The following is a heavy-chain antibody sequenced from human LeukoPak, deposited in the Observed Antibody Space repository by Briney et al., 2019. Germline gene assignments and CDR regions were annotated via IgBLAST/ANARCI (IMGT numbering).Heavy chain of an antibody. CDR2: TYYNGST. V-gene: IGHV4-39*01. Sequence: SETLSLTCSVSGGSISSTIYYWGWIRQPPGKGLEWIGITYYNGSTYYDPSLKSRVTISVDTSKRQFSLRLSSVTAADTAVYYCARLPTGYPNWFDPWSQGTLVTVSS. CDR1: GGSISSTIYY. D-gene: IGHD3-9*01. CDR3: ARLPTGYPNWFDP. J-gene: IGHJ5*02.